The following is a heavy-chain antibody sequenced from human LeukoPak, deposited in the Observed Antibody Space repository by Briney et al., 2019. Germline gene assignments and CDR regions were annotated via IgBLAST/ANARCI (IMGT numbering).Heavy chain of an antibody. V-gene: IGHV1-18*01. Sequence: VASVKVSCKASGYTFTSYGISWVRQAPGQGLEWMGWISAYNGNTNYARKLQGRVTMTTDTSTSTAYMELRSLRSDDTAVYYCARGSPYYYDSSGYYYFDYWGQGTLVTVSS. J-gene: IGHJ4*02. CDR3: ARGSPYYYDSSGYYYFDY. D-gene: IGHD3-22*01. CDR1: GYTFTSYG. CDR2: ISAYNGNT.